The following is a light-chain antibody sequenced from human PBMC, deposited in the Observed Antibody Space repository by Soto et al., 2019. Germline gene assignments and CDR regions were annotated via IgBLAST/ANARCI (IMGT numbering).Light chain of an antibody. V-gene: IGKV3-20*01. CDR3: QQYGSTPLT. J-gene: IGKJ4*01. CDR1: QSVKNNY. CDR2: DAS. Sequence: EIVLKQSPDTLSLSPGERATLSCRASQSVKNNYLAWYQQKPGQAPRFLIYDASSRATGIPDRFSGSGSGTDFTLTISRLEPEDFAVCYCQQYGSTPLTFGGGTKVDIK.